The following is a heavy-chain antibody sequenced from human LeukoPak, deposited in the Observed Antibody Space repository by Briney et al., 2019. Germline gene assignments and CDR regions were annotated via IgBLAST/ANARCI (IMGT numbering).Heavy chain of an antibody. Sequence: GGSLRLSCAASGFTFSTYWMTWVRQAPGKGLEWVAIIKPDGSEKYYVDSVKGRFTISRDNAENSLFLQMNGPRPEDTAVFYCARGQYTDGLSYRGQGTLVTVSS. D-gene: IGHD5-24*01. J-gene: IGHJ4*02. CDR1: GFTFSTYW. V-gene: IGHV3-7*03. CDR2: IKPDGSEK. CDR3: ARGQYTDGLSY.